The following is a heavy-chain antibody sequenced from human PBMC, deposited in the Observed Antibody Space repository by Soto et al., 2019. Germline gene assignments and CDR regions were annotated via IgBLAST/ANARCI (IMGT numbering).Heavy chain of an antibody. Sequence: GGSLRLSCAASGFTFSSYSMNWVRQAPGKGLEWVSSISSSSSYIYYADSVKGRFTISRDNAKNTLYLQMNSLRAEDTAVYYCAKEDGVLVAAPIYWGQGTLVTVSS. D-gene: IGHD2-15*01. V-gene: IGHV3-21*01. CDR1: GFTFSSYS. CDR3: AKEDGVLVAAPIY. CDR2: ISSSSSYI. J-gene: IGHJ4*02.